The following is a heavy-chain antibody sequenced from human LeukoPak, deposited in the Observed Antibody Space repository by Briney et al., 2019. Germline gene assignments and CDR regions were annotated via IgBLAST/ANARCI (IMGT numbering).Heavy chain of an antibody. CDR3: ARHSQIYCRGGSCYNLEGYYYYMDV. CDR2: IYPGDSYT. J-gene: IGHJ6*03. CDR1: GYSFTSSW. D-gene: IGHD2-15*01. Sequence: GESLKISCKGSGYSFTSSWNGWVRQLPGKGLWWVGIIYPGDSYTKYSPSFKGQVTISADKSIRTAYLQWSSLESSDTAMYYCARHSQIYCRGGSCYNLEGYYYYMDVWGKGTTVTVSS. V-gene: IGHV5-51*01.